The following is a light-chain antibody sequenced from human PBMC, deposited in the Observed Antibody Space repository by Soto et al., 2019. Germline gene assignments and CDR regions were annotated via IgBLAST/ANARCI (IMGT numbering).Light chain of an antibody. CDR3: QQYDSYST. J-gene: IGKJ1*01. Sequence: DLQMTQSPSTLSASIGDRVTITCRASQSVSSWLAWYQQKPGKAPKLLIYKASSLESGVPSRFNGSGSGTEVTLTISSLQPDDFATYYCQQYDSYSTFGQGTKVEIK. CDR1: QSVSSW. CDR2: KAS. V-gene: IGKV1-5*03.